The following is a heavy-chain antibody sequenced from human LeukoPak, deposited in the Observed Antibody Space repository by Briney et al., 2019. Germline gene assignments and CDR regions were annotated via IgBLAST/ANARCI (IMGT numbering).Heavy chain of an antibody. CDR3: AREDSSSWYLTLFDY. V-gene: IGHV4-4*07. J-gene: IGHJ4*02. Sequence: PSETLSLTCTVSGGSISSYYWSWIRQSAGKGLEWIGRIYTSGSTNYNPSLKSRVTMSVDTSKNQFSLKLSSVTAADTAVYYCAREDSSSWYLTLFDYWGQGTLVTVSS. CDR2: IYTSGST. CDR1: GGSISSYY. D-gene: IGHD6-13*01.